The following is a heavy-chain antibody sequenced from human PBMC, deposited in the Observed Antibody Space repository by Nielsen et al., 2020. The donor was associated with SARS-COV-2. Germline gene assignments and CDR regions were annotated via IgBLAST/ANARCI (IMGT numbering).Heavy chain of an antibody. CDR2: ISAYNGNT. D-gene: IGHD3-10*01. CDR3: ARVSGSSPQFDYYYYGMDV. CDR1: GYTFTSYG. J-gene: IGHJ6*02. V-gene: IGHV1-18*01. Sequence: ASVKVSCKASGYTFTSYGISWVRQAPGQGLEWIGWISAYNGNTNYAQKLQGRVTMTTDTSTSTAYMELRSLRSDDTAVYYCARVSGSSPQFDYYYYGMDVWGQGTTVTVSS.